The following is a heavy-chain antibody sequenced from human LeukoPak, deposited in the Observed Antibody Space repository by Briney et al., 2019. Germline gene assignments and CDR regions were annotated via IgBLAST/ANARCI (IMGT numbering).Heavy chain of an antibody. J-gene: IGHJ5*02. CDR1: GGSISSGGYY. V-gene: IGHV4-31*03. Sequence: PSQTLSLTCTVSGGSISSGGYYWSWIRQHPGKGLEWIGYIYYSGSTYYNPPLKSRVTISVDTSKNQFSLKLSSVTAADTAVYYCARGPGGSSGSWTINWFDPWGQGTLVTVSS. CDR2: IYYSGST. CDR3: ARGPGGSSGSWTINWFDP. D-gene: IGHD3-3*01.